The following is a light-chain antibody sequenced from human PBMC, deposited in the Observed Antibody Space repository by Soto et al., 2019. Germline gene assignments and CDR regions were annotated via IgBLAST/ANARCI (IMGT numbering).Light chain of an antibody. V-gene: IGKV3-20*01. J-gene: IGKJ2*01. CDR2: GAS. CDR3: QQYGISQNT. Sequence: ETVMTQSPGTLSLSPGERATLSCRASQSVSSGYLAWYQQKPGQAPRLLIFGASNRATGIPDRFTGSGSGTDFTHTISRLEPEDFAVYYCQQYGISQNTFGQGTKLEIK. CDR1: QSVSSGY.